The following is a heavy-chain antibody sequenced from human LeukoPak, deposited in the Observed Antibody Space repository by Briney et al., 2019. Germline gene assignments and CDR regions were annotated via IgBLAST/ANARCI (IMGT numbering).Heavy chain of an antibody. D-gene: IGHD4-17*01. CDR2: IYTSGST. J-gene: IGHJ2*01. Sequence: SETLSLTCAVYGGSFSGYYWSWIRQPAGKGLEWIGRIYTSGSTNYNPSLKSRVTISVDTSKNQFSLKLSSVTAADTAVYYCARGYATVTTFSRWYFDLWGRGTLVTVSS. V-gene: IGHV4-59*10. CDR3: ARGYATVTTFSRWYFDL. CDR1: GGSFSGYY.